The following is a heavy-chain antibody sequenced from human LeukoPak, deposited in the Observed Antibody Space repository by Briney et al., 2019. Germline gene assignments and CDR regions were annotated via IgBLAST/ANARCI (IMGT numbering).Heavy chain of an antibody. Sequence: ASVKVSCKASGYTFTSYDINWVRQAAGQGLEWMGWMNPNSGNTGYAQKFQGRVTMTRNTSIRTAYMELSSLRSEDTAVYYCARGLGYGDYGDFDYWGQGTLVTVSS. CDR1: GYTFTSYD. V-gene: IGHV1-8*01. J-gene: IGHJ4*02. CDR3: ARGLGYGDYGDFDY. CDR2: MNPNSGNT. D-gene: IGHD4-17*01.